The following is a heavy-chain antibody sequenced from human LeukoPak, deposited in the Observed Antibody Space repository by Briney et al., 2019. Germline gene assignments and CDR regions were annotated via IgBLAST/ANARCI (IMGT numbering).Heavy chain of an antibody. D-gene: IGHD7-27*01. V-gene: IGHV3-23*01. J-gene: IGHJ4*02. CDR3: AKVQLGIGVDY. CDR2: ISDGGSRT. Sequence: GGSLRLSCAASGFSFSSYAVSWVRQAPGRGLEWVSGISDGGSRTYCADSVKGRFTISRGDSKNTLYLQMNSLRAEDTAVYYCAKVQLGIGVDYWGQGTLVTVSS. CDR1: GFSFSSYA.